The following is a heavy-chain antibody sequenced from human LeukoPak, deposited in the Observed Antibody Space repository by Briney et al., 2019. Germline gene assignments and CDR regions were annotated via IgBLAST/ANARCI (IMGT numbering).Heavy chain of an antibody. Sequence: SETLSLTCTVSGGSISSSRDYWGWIRQPPGNGLEWIGRIYYSARTYYTPPLKSPVTISVDTSKNQFSLKLSSVTAADTAVYYCARRFLLAAVSNWFDPWGQGTLVTVSS. V-gene: IGHV4-39*01. D-gene: IGHD6-13*01. CDR2: IYYSART. CDR3: ARRFLLAAVSNWFDP. J-gene: IGHJ5*02. CDR1: GGSISSSRDY.